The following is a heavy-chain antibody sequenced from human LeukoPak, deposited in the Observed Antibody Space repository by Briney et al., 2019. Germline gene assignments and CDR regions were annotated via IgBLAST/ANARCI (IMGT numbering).Heavy chain of an antibody. D-gene: IGHD3-9*01. V-gene: IGHV4-39*01. CDR2: IYYSGST. CDR1: GGSVSSSIYY. CDR3: ASRNDILTGCVFDF. Sequence: KPSETLSLTCTVSGGSVSSSIYYWGWIRQPPGKGLEWIGSIYYSGSTSYNPSLKSRVTISVDTSKNQFSLKLTSVTAADTAVYYCASRNDILTGCVFDFWGQGTLVTVSS. J-gene: IGHJ4*02.